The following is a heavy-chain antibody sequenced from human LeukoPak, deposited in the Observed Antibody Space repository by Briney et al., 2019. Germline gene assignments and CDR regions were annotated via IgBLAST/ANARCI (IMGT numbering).Heavy chain of an antibody. Sequence: GGSLRLSCAASGFTFNTYWMFWVRQAPGKGLVWVSRINSNGSSTTYADSVKGRFTTSRDNAKKTLNLQMESLRVDDTAVYYCVRGRGSYWYDLGPAFNMWGQGTMVTVSS. CDR2: INSNGSST. J-gene: IGHJ3*02. CDR3: VRGRGSYWYDLGPAFNM. D-gene: IGHD1-26*01. V-gene: IGHV3-74*01. CDR1: GFTFNTYW.